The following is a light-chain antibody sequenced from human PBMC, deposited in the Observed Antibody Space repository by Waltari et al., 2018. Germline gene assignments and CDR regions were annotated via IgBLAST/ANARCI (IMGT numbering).Light chain of an antibody. J-gene: IGLJ3*02. CDR3: AAWDDRVRGRV. CDR2: SNN. CDR1: TSNIGANL. Sequence: QSVLTQPPSASGTPGQRLPISCSGSTSNIGANLVYWYQQLPGMAPKLLIYSNNQRPSGVPDRFSDSKSGTSASLAISGLRSEDEADYYCAAWDDRVRGRVFGGGTKLTVL. V-gene: IGLV1-47*02.